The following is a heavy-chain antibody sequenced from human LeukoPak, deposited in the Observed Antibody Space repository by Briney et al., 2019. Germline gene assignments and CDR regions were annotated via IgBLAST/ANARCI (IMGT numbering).Heavy chain of an antibody. CDR1: GGSISSSSYY. CDR2: IYYSGST. Sequence: SETLSLTCTVSGGSISSSSYYWGWIRQPPGKGLEWIGSIYYSGSTYYNPSLKSRVTISVDTSKNQFSLKLSSVTAADTAVYYCARDLVGATTYGNYWGQGTLVTVSS. V-gene: IGHV4-39*07. CDR3: ARDLVGATTYGNY. J-gene: IGHJ4*02. D-gene: IGHD1-26*01.